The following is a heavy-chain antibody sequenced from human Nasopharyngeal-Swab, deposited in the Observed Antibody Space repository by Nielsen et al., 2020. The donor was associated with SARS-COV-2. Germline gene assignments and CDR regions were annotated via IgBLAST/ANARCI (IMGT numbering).Heavy chain of an antibody. CDR1: RGPISSGGYS. V-gene: IGHV4-30-2*01. CDR3: ARATDIVATIFDY. D-gene: IGHD5-12*01. Sequence: SETLSLTCAVSRGPISSGGYSWSWIRQPPGKGLEWIGYIYHSGSTYYNPSLKSRVTISVDRSKNQFSLKLSSVTAADTAVYYCARATDIVATIFDYWGQGTLVTVSS. CDR2: IYHSGST. J-gene: IGHJ4*02.